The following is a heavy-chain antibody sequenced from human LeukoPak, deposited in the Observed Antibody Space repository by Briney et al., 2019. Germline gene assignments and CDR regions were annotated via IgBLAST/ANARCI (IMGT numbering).Heavy chain of an antibody. CDR2: INHSGGT. V-gene: IGHV4-34*01. D-gene: IGHD6-13*01. CDR1: GGSFSGYY. CDR3: ARGPSSSWYVGNNWFDP. J-gene: IGHJ5*02. Sequence: SETLSLTCAVYGGSFSGYYWSWIRQPPGKGLEWIGEINHSGGTNYNPSLKSRVTISVDTSKNQFSLKLSSVTAADTAVYYCARGPSSSWYVGNNWFDPWGQGTLVTVSS.